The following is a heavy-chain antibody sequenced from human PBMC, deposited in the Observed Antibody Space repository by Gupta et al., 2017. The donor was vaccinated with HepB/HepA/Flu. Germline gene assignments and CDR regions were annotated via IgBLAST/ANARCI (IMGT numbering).Heavy chain of an antibody. CDR1: GFTFSSYG. Sequence: QVQLVESGGGVVQPGRSLRLSCAASGFTFSSYGMHWVRQAPGKGLEWVAVISYDGSNKYYADSVKGRFTISRDNSKNTLYLQMNSLRAEDTAVYYCAKGSYSSLFTFDYWGQGTLVTVSS. V-gene: IGHV3-30*18. CDR2: ISYDGSNK. CDR3: AKGSYSSLFTFDY. J-gene: IGHJ4*02. D-gene: IGHD6-19*01.